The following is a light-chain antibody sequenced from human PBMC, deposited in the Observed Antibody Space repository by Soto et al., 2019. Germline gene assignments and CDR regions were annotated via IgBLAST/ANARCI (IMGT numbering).Light chain of an antibody. CDR1: QSVNTN. V-gene: IGKV3-15*01. J-gene: IGKJ1*01. CDR3: QQYNNWPPT. CDR2: GAS. Sequence: ERVMTQSPASLSVSPGERASLSCRASQSVNTNLAWYQQKPGQAPRLLISGASTRATGIPARFSGSGSGTEFTLTISSLQSEDFAVYYCQQYNNWPPTFGQGTKVDIK.